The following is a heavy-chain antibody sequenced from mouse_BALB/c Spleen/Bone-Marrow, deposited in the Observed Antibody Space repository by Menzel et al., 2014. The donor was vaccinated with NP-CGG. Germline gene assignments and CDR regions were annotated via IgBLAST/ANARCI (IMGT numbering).Heavy chain of an antibody. CDR1: GYTFTSHW. CDR3: TRGDYDWYFDV. CDR2: IDPSDSYT. V-gene: IGHV1S127*01. D-gene: IGHD2-4*01. J-gene: IGHJ1*01. Sequence: QVQLQQPGAELVKPGASVKMSCKASGYTFTSHWMHWVKQRPGQGLEWIGVIDPSDSYTSYNQKFKGKATLTVDTSSSTAYMQLSSLTSEDSAVYYCTRGDYDWYFDVWGAGTTVTVSS.